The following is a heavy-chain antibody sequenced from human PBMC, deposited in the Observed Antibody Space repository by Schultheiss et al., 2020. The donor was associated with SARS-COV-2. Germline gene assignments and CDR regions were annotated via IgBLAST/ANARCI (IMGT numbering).Heavy chain of an antibody. CDR3: AREKDIVVVVAATGGMDV. J-gene: IGHJ6*02. D-gene: IGHD2-15*01. CDR2: ISGSGGST. CDR1: GFTFSSYG. V-gene: IGHV3-23*01. Sequence: GGSLRLSCAASGFTFSSYGMHWVRQAPGKGLEWVSAISGSGGSTYYADSVKGRFTISRDNSKNTLYLQMNSLRAEDTAVYYCAREKDIVVVVAATGGMDVWGQGTTVTVSS.